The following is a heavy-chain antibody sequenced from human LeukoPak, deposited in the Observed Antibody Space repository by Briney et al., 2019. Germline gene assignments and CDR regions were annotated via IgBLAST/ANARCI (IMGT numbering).Heavy chain of an antibody. CDR3: ARARVMDV. V-gene: IGHV4-34*01. CDR2: INHSGST. J-gene: IGHJ6*02. Sequence: PSETLSLTCTVSGGSISSYYWSWIRQPPGKGLEWIGEINHSGSTNYNPSLKSRVTISVDTSKNQFSLKLSSVTAADTAVYYCARARVMDVWGQGTTVTVSS. CDR1: GGSISSYY.